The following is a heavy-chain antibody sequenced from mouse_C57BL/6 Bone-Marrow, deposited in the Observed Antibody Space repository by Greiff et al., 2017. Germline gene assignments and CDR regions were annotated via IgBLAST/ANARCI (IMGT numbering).Heavy chain of an antibody. V-gene: IGHV1-47*01. D-gene: IGHD5-1*01. CDR2: FHPYNDDT. Sequence: QVQLQQSGAELVKPGASLKMSCKASGYTFTTYPIEWMNQNHGKSLEWIGNFHPYNDDTKYNEKFKGKATFTVEKSSNTVYLELSRLTSDDSAVYYCARSSTFFYYFDYWGQGTTLTVSS. CDR1: GYTFTTYP. J-gene: IGHJ2*01. CDR3: ARSSTFFYYFDY.